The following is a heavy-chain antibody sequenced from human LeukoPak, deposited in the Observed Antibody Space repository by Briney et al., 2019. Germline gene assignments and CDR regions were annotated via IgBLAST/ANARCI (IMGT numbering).Heavy chain of an antibody. J-gene: IGHJ4*02. CDR3: ARLESGMGGSGSPYYFDY. CDR1: GGSFSGYY. V-gene: IGHV4-34*01. Sequence: PSETLSLTCAVYGGSFSGYYWSWIRQPPGKGLEWIGGINHSGSTNYNPSLKSRVTISVDTSKNQFSLKLSSVTAADTAVYYCARLESGMGGSGSPYYFDYWGQGTLVTVSS. CDR2: INHSGST. D-gene: IGHD3-10*01.